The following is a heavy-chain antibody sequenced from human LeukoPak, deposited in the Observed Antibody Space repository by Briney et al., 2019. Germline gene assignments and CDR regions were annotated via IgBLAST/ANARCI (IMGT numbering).Heavy chain of an antibody. J-gene: IGHJ4*02. CDR2: ISSGSSFI. CDR3: ARESSGYFY. Sequence: GGSLRLSCAASGFTFSTYSMNWVRQAPGKGLEWVSSISSGSSFIYYADSVKGRFAISRDNAKNSLFLQMNSLRAEDTAVYYCARESSGYFYWGQGTLVTVSS. V-gene: IGHV3-21*01. D-gene: IGHD3-22*01. CDR1: GFTFSTYS.